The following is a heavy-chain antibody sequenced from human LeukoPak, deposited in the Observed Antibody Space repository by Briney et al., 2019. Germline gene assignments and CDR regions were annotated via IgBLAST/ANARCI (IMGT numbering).Heavy chain of an antibody. V-gene: IGHV3-11*04. CDR1: GFTFSDYY. CDR3: ASTRIAAAGKDY. J-gene: IGHJ4*02. D-gene: IGHD6-13*01. Sequence: GGPLRLSCAASGFTFSDYYMSWIRQAPGKGLEWVSYISSSGSTIYYADSVKGRFTISRDNAKNSLYLQMNSLRAEDTAVYYCASTRIAAAGKDYWGQGTLVTVSS. CDR2: ISSSGSTI.